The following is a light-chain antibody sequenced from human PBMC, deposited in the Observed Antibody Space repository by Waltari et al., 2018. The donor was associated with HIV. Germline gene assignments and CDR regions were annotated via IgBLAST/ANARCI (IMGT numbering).Light chain of an antibody. V-gene: IGKV3-20*01. Sequence: EIVLTQSPGTLSLSPGERATLSCRASQSVSSSYLAWYQQKSGQAPRLLIYGASSRATGIPDRFSGSGSGTEFTLTIARLEPEDFAVYYCQQSETFGQGTRWKSN. CDR1: QSVSSSY. CDR3: QQSET. J-gene: IGKJ1*01. CDR2: GAS.